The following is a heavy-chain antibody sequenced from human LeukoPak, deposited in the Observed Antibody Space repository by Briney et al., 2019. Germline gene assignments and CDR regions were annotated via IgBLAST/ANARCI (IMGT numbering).Heavy chain of an antibody. Sequence: PGRSLRLSCAASGFTFDDYAMHWVRQAPGKGLEWVSGISWNSGSIGYADSVKGRFTISRDNAKNSLYLQMNSLTAEDTAVYYCARDSIAARPDRGGLDYWGQGTLVTVSS. CDR3: ARDSIAARPDRGGLDY. D-gene: IGHD6-6*01. V-gene: IGHV3-9*01. J-gene: IGHJ4*02. CDR1: GFTFDDYA. CDR2: ISWNSGSI.